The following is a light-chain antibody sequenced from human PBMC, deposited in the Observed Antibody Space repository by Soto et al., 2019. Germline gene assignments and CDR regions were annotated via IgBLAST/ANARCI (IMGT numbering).Light chain of an antibody. Sequence: DIQMTQSPSSLSASVGDRVTITCRASQTISNYLNWYHQKPGKPPKLLIYGISTLQSGVPSRFSGSGSGTDFTLTMSSLQPEDFATYYCQQSFNTPYTFGQGTELEVK. CDR3: QQSFNTPYT. V-gene: IGKV1-39*01. CDR1: QTISNY. CDR2: GIS. J-gene: IGKJ2*01.